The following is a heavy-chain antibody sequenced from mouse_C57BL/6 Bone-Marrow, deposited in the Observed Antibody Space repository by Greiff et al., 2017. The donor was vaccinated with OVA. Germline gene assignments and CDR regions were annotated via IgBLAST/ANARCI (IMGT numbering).Heavy chain of an antibody. CDR1: GYTFTSYT. CDR2: INPSSGYT. V-gene: IGHV1-4*01. CDR3: ARDDYEGAMDY. J-gene: IGHJ4*01. Sequence: QVHVKQSGAELARPGASVKMSCKASGYTFTSYTMHRVKQRPGQGLEWIGYINPSSGYTKYNQKFKDKATLTADKSSSTAYMQLSSLTSEDSAVYYCARDDYEGAMDYWGQGTSVTVSS. D-gene: IGHD2-4*01.